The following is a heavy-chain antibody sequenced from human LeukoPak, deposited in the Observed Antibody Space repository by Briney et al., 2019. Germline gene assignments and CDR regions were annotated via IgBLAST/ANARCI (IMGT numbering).Heavy chain of an antibody. CDR3: ARDSPYYYGSGL. D-gene: IGHD3-10*01. CDR1: GFTVSTNY. Sequence: PGGSLRLSCAASGFTVSTNYMSWVRQAPGKGLEWVSVIHSGGSTYYADSVKGRFTISRDNSRNTLYLQMNSLRADDTAVYYCARDSPYYYGSGLWGQGTMVTVSS. V-gene: IGHV3-53*01. CDR2: IHSGGST. J-gene: IGHJ3*01.